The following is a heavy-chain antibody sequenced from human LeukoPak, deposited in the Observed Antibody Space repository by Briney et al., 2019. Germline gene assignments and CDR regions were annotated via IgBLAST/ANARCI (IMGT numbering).Heavy chain of an antibody. CDR3: AREGREIVGATPLDY. V-gene: IGHV1-46*01. Sequence: ASVKVSCKASGYTFTSYYMHWVRQAPGQGLEWMGIINPSGDSTSYAQKFQGRVTMTRDMSTSTVYMELSSLRSEDTAVYYCAREGREIVGATPLDYWGQGTLVTVSS. CDR2: INPSGDST. D-gene: IGHD1-26*01. J-gene: IGHJ4*02. CDR1: GYTFTSYY.